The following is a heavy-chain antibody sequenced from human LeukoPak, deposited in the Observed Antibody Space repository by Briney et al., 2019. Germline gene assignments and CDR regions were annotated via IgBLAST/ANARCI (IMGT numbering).Heavy chain of an antibody. CDR2: IYYSGST. CDR3: ARGRATINHFDY. J-gene: IGHJ4*02. D-gene: IGHD5-24*01. Sequence: SETLSLTCTVSGGSISSHYWSWIRQPPGKGLEWIGYIYYSGSTNYNPSLKSRVTISVDTSKNQFSLKLSSVTAADTAVYYCARGRATINHFDYWGPGTLVTVSS. CDR1: GGSISSHY. V-gene: IGHV4-59*11.